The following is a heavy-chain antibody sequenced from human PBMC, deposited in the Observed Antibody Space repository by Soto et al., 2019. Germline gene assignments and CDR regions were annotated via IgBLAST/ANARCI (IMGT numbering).Heavy chain of an antibody. J-gene: IGHJ4*02. CDR2: IRGSGETT. D-gene: IGHD1-1*01. V-gene: IGHV3-23*01. CDR3: AKGGTTTNIILDS. CDR1: GFTSSNYA. Sequence: VELLESGGGLVQPGGSLRLSCAASGFTSSNYAMSWVRQSPGKGLEWLSSIRGSGETTYYADSVKGRVTISRDNDKNTLYLQINSLTAGDTAVYYCAKGGTTTNIILDSWGPGTPVTVSA.